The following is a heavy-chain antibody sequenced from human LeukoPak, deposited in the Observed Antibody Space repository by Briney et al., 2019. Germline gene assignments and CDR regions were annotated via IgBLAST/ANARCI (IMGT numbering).Heavy chain of an antibody. D-gene: IGHD6-19*01. V-gene: IGHV3-13*01. CDR2: IGTAGDT. CDR3: ARALTSSGWLDY. Sequence: QPGGSLRLSCAASGFTFSSYDMHWVRQATGKGLEWVSAIGTAGDTYHPGSVKGRFTISRENAKNSLYLQMNSLRAEDTAVYYCARALTSSGWLDYWGQGTLVTVSS. J-gene: IGHJ4*02. CDR1: GFTFSSYD.